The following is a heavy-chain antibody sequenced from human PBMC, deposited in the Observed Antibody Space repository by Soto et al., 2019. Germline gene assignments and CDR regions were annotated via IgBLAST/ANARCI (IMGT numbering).Heavy chain of an antibody. CDR3: ASEGGVLPSYPFFDY. V-gene: IGHV3-33*01. CDR2: IWYDGTKE. D-gene: IGHD3-3*01. CDR1: GFTFSTYG. J-gene: IGHJ4*02. Sequence: QAHLVESGGGVVQPGRSLRLSCAASGFTFSTYGMHWVRQAQGKGLEWVATIWYDGTKEYYTDSVKGRFTISRDDSKDTLYLHMNNLRAEDTAVYFCASEGGVLPSYPFFDYWGRGSLVAVSS.